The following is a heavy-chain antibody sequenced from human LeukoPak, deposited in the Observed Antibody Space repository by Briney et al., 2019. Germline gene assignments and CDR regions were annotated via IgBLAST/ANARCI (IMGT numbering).Heavy chain of an antibody. D-gene: IGHD6-19*01. CDR3: ARDGVNSDWPPHY. CDR2: IYTSGNT. Sequence: SETLSLTCTASGGSISSYYWSWIRQPAGKGLEWIGRIYTSGNTNYNPSFKSRVTMSVDTSKNQFSLKLSSVTAADTAVYYCARDGVNSDWPPHYWGQGTLVTVSS. V-gene: IGHV4-4*07. J-gene: IGHJ4*02. CDR1: GGSISSYY.